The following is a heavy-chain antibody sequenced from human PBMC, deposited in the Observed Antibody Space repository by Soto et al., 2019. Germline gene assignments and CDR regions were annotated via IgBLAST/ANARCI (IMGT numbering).Heavy chain of an antibody. J-gene: IGHJ5*02. CDR1: GGTFSSYD. V-gene: IGHV1-69*13. CDR3: ARARTRYIHQLLSWEGFDP. CDR2: IIPIFGTA. Sequence: ASVKVSCKASGGTFSSYDISWVRQAPGQGLEWMGGIIPIFGTANYAQKFQGRVTITADESTSTAYMELSSLRSEDTAVYYCARARTRYIHQLLSWEGFDPGGQGTLVTVSS. D-gene: IGHD2-2*01.